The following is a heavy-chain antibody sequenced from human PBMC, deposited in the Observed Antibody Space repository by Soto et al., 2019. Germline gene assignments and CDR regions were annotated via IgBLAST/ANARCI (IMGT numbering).Heavy chain of an antibody. Sequence: QVPLVQSGAEVKKPGASVKVSCKASGYTYTSYAMHWVRQAPGQRLEWMGWINAGNGNTKYSQKFKGRVTLTKNTTASTADMELSCPSSEATAVYYWARGVADRNGRSYYYGTDGWGRGSTVTV. CDR3: ARGVADRNGRSYYYGTDG. J-gene: IGHJ6*02. CDR2: INAGNGNT. V-gene: IGHV1-3*01. D-gene: IGHD2-21*01. CDR1: GYTYTSYA.